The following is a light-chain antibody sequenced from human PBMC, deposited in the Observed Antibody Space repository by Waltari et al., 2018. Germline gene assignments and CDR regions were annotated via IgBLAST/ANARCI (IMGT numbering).Light chain of an antibody. Sequence: QSALTQPASVSGSPGQSITISCTGTSSDVGYYNLVSWYQQHPGKAPNLIIYEVNKWPSGLSNLFSGSKSSNTATLTISGLQTEDEADYYCCSYTGSSWIFGGGTKLTVL. CDR3: CSYTGSSWI. V-gene: IGLV2-23*02. CDR1: SSDVGYYNL. J-gene: IGLJ2*01. CDR2: EVN.